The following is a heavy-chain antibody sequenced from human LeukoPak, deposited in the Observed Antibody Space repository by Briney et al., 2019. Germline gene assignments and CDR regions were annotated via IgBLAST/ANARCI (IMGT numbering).Heavy chain of an antibody. J-gene: IGHJ4*02. CDR3: ARDSGSNEGIDY. Sequence: PSETLSLTCTVSGDSISGYYWSWIRQPPGKGLEWIGNIYHSGSTNYSPSLKSRVTISVDTSKDQFSLKLSSVTAADTAVYYCARDSGSNEGIDYWGQGTLVTVSS. V-gene: IGHV4-59*01. D-gene: IGHD1-26*01. CDR2: IYHSGST. CDR1: GDSISGYY.